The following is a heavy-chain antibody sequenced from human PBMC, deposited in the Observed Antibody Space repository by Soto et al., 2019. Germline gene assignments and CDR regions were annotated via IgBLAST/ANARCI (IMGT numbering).Heavy chain of an antibody. D-gene: IGHD2-15*01. CDR2: IYSGGGT. V-gene: IGHV3-53*01. CDR1: GFTVSNNY. CDR3: ARDGPEYTLDY. J-gene: IGHJ4*02. Sequence: GGSLRLSCAASGFTVSNNYMSWVRQAPGKGLEWVSIIYSGGGTYYADSVKGRFTISRDNSKNTLNLQMNSLRAEDTAVYYCARDGPEYTLDYWGQGTLVTVSS.